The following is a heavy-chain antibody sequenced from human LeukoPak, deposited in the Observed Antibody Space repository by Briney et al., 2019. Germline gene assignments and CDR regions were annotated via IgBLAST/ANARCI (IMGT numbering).Heavy chain of an antibody. D-gene: IGHD2-21*01. Sequence: ASVKVSCKASGYTFTGYYMHWVRQAPGQGLEWMGWINPNSGRTNYAQKFQGRVTMTRDTSISTAYMELSRLRSDDTAVYYCARDLQIGYYYYMDVWGKGTTVTVSS. CDR1: GYTFTGYY. CDR3: ARDLQIGYYYYMDV. J-gene: IGHJ6*03. V-gene: IGHV1-2*02. CDR2: INPNSGRT.